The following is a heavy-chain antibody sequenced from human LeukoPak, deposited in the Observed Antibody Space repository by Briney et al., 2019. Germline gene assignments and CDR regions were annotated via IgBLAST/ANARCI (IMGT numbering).Heavy chain of an antibody. CDR2: IIPIFGTA. CDR1: GGTFSSYA. CDR3: AVTGLYNYYYYYYMDV. V-gene: IGHV1-69*15. Sequence: SVKVSCKASGGTFSSYAISWVRQAPGQGLEWMGRIIPIFGTANYAQKFQGRVTITADESTSTAYMELSSLRSEDTAVYYCAVTGLYNYYYYYYMDVWGKGTTVTVSS. J-gene: IGHJ6*03. D-gene: IGHD7-27*01.